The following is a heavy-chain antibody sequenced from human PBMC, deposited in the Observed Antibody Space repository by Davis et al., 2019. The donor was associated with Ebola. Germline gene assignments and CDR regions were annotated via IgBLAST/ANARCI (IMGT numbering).Heavy chain of an antibody. CDR1: GFTFSSYS. D-gene: IGHD5-12*01. CDR3: ARKLNIVASYYYYGMDV. J-gene: IGHJ6*02. Sequence: GESLKISCAASGFTFSSYSMNWVRQAPGKGLEWVANIKQDGSEKYYVDSVKGRFTISRDNAKNSLYLQMNSLRAEDTAVYYCARKLNIVASYYYYGMDVWGQGTTVTVSS. CDR2: IKQDGSEK. V-gene: IGHV3-7*03.